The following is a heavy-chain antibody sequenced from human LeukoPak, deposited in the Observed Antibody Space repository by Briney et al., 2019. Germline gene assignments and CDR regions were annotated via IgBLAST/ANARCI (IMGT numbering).Heavy chain of an antibody. Sequence: GGALRLSCAASGFTIGPYAMYWVREGPGRGLEWVSVIKADGSGTFYADSVRGRFTTSGDNSKNSLYLQMNSLTSEDTALYYCATWAFYHNLDVWGQETTVIVSS. V-gene: IGHV3-43*02. D-gene: IGHD2/OR15-2a*01. CDR1: GFTIGPYA. J-gene: IGHJ6*02. CDR2: IKADGSGT. CDR3: ATWAFYHNLDV.